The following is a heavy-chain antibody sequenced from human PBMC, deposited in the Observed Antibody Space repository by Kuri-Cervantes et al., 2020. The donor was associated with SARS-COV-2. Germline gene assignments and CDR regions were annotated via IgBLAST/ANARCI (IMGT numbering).Heavy chain of an antibody. CDR1: GFTFSSYW. Sequence: GESLKISCAASGFTFSSYWMSWVRQAPGKGLEWVANIKSDGSEKYYVDSVKGRFTISRDNAKNSLYLQMNSLRAEDTAVYYCARDKGFLEWWDYYYYGMDVWGQGTTVTVSS. V-gene: IGHV3-7*01. CDR3: ARDKGFLEWWDYYYYGMDV. CDR2: IKSDGSEK. D-gene: IGHD3-3*01. J-gene: IGHJ6*02.